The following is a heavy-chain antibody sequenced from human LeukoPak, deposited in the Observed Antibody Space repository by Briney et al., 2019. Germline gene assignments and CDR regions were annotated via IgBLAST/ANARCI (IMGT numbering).Heavy chain of an antibody. CDR2: INPYNGNT. V-gene: IGHV1-18*01. CDR1: GYAFTNYA. Sequence: GASVKVSCKASGYAFTNYALSWLRQAPGQGLEWMGWINPYNGNTDYAQKFQGRVTLTTDTSTTAAYMELRSLRSDDTAVYYCARVWSPYCGGDCYFPSPYHLHPYYMDVWGKGTTVTVSS. CDR3: ARVWSPYCGGDCYFPSPYHLHPYYMDV. J-gene: IGHJ6*03. D-gene: IGHD2-21*02.